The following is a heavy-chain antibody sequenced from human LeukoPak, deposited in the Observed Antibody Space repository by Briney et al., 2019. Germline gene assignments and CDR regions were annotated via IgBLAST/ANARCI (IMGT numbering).Heavy chain of an antibody. V-gene: IGHV3-15*01. J-gene: IGHJ4*02. CDR3: TARVVTTNEF. CDR2: VKSGGTT. Sequence: GGSLRLSCLGSGSNFNDAWMNWVRQAPGKGLEWVGRVKSGGTTDDTAPMKGRFTISRDDSKRTVYLQMNSLKTEDTAMYFCTARVVTTNEFWGQGTLVTVSS. D-gene: IGHD2-21*02. CDR1: GSNFNDAW.